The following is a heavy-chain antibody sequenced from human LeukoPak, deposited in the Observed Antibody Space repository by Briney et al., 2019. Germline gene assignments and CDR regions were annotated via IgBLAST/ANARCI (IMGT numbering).Heavy chain of an antibody. Sequence: SETLSLTCAVYGGSFSGYYWSWIRPPPGKGLEWIGKINHSGSTNYNPSLKSRVTISVDTSKNQFSLKLSSVTAADTAVYYCARDYGDYVRAFDIWGQGTMVTVSS. CDR1: GGSFSGYY. CDR3: ARDYGDYVRAFDI. CDR2: INHSGST. V-gene: IGHV4-34*01. D-gene: IGHD4-17*01. J-gene: IGHJ3*02.